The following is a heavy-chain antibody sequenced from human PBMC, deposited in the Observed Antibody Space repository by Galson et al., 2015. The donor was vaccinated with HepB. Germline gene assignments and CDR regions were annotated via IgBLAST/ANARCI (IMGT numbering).Heavy chain of an antibody. CDR3: AKGPHNPLYYSGGSCYSSSEYFQH. D-gene: IGHD2-15*01. CDR1: GFIFSSYG. CDR2: ISYDGSNK. Sequence: SLRLSCAASGFIFSSYGMHWVRQAPGKGLEWVAVISYDGSNKYYADSVKGRFTISRDNSKNTLYLQMNSLRAEDTAVYYCAKGPHNPLYYSGGSCYSSSEYFQHWGQGTLVTVSS. V-gene: IGHV3-30*18. J-gene: IGHJ1*01.